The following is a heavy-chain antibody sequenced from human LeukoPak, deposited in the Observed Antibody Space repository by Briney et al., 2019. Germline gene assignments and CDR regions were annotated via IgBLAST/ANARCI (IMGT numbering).Heavy chain of an antibody. Sequence: GGSLRLSCAASGFTLGNFWMSWVRQAPGKEHEWVASIRQDGSEKHYVDSVKSRFTISRDNAKNSLYLQMNSLRAEDTAVYYCARELRGVRRWFDPWGQGTLVTVSS. D-gene: IGHD3-10*01. CDR2: IRQDGSEK. CDR3: ARELRGVRRWFDP. CDR1: GFTLGNFW. V-gene: IGHV3-7*01. J-gene: IGHJ5*02.